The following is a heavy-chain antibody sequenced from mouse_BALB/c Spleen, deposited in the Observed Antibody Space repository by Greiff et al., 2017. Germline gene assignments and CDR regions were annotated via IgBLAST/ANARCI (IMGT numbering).Heavy chain of an antibody. CDR3: ARDRGGKEYFDV. J-gene: IGHJ1*01. CDR1: GFSLTSYG. V-gene: IGHV2-9*02. Sequence: VKLMESGPGLVAPSQSLSITCTVSGFSLTSYGVHWVRQPPGKGLEWLGVIWAGGSTNYNSALMSRLSISKDNSKSQVFLKMNSLQTDDTAMYYCARDRGGKEYFDVWGAGTTVTVSS. D-gene: IGHD1-3*01. CDR2: IWAGGST.